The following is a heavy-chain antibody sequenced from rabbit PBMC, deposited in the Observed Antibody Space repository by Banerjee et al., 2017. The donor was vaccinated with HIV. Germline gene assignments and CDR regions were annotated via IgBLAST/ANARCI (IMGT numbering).Heavy chain of an antibody. CDR3: ARDYSL. CDR1: GFSFSSSYW. J-gene: IGHJ3*01. CDR2: IDTGSGST. Sequence: QQQLVESGGGLVQPEGSLTLTCTASGFSFSSSYWICWVRQAPGKGLEWIGCIDTGSGSTYYASWAKGRFTISKISSTTVTLQMTSLTAADTATYFCARDYSLWGQGTLVTVS. V-gene: IGHV1S45*01.